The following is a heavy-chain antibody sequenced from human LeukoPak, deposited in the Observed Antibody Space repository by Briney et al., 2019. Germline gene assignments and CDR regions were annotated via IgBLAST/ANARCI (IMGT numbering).Heavy chain of an antibody. V-gene: IGHV3-21*01. J-gene: IGHJ4*02. CDR1: GGSISSSS. CDR2: IGTSSSYI. D-gene: IGHD5-18*01. CDR3: ARRATSERGHSYGLDY. Sequence: ETLSLTCTVSGGSISSSSYYWGWIRQPPGKGLEWVSSIGTSSSYIYYADSLKGRFTISRDNAKNSLYLQMNSLRAEDTAVYYCARRATSERGHSYGLDYWGQGTLVTVSS.